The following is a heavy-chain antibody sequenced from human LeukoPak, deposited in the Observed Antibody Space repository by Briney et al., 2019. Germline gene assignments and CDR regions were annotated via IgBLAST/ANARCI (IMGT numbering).Heavy chain of an antibody. CDR2: IIPIFGTA. CDR1: GGTFSSYA. CDR3: ARDRGGTGDFDY. V-gene: IGHV1-69*05. Sequence: ASVKVSCKASGGTFSSYAISWVRQAPGQGLEWMGGIIPIFGTANYAQKFQGRVTIARDTSASTAYMELSSLRSEDTAVYYCARDRGGTGDFDYWGQGTLVTVSS. J-gene: IGHJ4*02. D-gene: IGHD1-1*01.